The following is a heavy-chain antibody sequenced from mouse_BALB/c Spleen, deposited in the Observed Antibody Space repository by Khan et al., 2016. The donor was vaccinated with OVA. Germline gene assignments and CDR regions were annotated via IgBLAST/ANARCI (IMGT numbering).Heavy chain of an antibody. V-gene: IGHV3-2*02. Sequence: EVQLQESGPGLVKPSQSLSLTCTVTGYSITSYFAWNWVRQFPRNKLEWMGYIRFSGSTTYDPPLKSRPSFTRDTSKNQLFLQLHPVTAEDTATCSCVLSCYYAYAYALDYWGQGTPVTVSS. J-gene: IGHJ4*01. CDR1: GYSITSYFA. CDR3: VLSCYYAYAYALDY. CDR2: IRFSGST. D-gene: IGHD2-2*01.